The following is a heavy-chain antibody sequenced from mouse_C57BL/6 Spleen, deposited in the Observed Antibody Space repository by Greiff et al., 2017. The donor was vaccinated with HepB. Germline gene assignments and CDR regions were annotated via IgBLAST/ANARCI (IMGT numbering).Heavy chain of an antibody. V-gene: IGHV1-59*01. CDR2: IDPSDSYT. CDR3: ARGVSTMITSGPYYYAMDY. Sequence: VQLQQPGAELVRPGTSVKLSCKASGYTFTSYWMHWVKQRPGQGLEWIGVIDPSDSYTNYNQKFKGKATLTVDTSSSTAYMQLSSLTSEDSAVYYCARGVSTMITSGPYYYAMDYWGQGTSVTVSS. D-gene: IGHD2-4*01. CDR1: GYTFTSYW. J-gene: IGHJ4*01.